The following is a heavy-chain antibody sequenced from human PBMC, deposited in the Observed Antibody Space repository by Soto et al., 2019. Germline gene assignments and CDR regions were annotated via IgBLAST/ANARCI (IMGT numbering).Heavy chain of an antibody. CDR3: AKDLRRCSSTNCYVLDYYYGMDV. D-gene: IGHD2-2*01. Sequence: QVQLVESGGGVVQPGRSLRLSCAASGFTFSSYGMHWVRQAPGKGLEWVAVISYDGSNKYYADSVKGRFTISRDNSKNTLYLQMNSLRAEDTAVYYCAKDLRRCSSTNCYVLDYYYGMDVWGQGTTVTVSS. V-gene: IGHV3-30*18. CDR1: GFTFSSYG. CDR2: ISYDGSNK. J-gene: IGHJ6*02.